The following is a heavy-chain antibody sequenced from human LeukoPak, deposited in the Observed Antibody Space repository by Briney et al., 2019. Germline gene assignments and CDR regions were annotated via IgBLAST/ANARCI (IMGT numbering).Heavy chain of an antibody. Sequence: SETLTLTCTVSGGSISSGGYYWSWIRQHPGKGLEWIGYIYYSGSTYYNPSLKSRVTISVDTSKNQFSLKLSSVTAADTAVYYCAREIGYYFHYWGQGTLVTVSS. V-gene: IGHV4-31*03. CDR1: GGSISSGGYY. CDR2: IYYSGST. J-gene: IGHJ4*02. CDR3: AREIGYYFHY. D-gene: IGHD2/OR15-2a*01.